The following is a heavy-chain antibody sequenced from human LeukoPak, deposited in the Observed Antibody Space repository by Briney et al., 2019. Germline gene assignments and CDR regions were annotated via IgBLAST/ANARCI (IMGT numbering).Heavy chain of an antibody. CDR2: IYHSGST. V-gene: IGHV4-4*02. CDR1: GGSISSSNW. Sequence: SETLSLTCAVSGGSISSSNWWSWVRQPPGKGLEWIGEIYHSGSTNYNPSLKSRVTISVDTSKNQFSLKLSSVTAADTAVYYCARGSGYNGTAYWGQGTLVTVSS. CDR3: ARGSGYNGTAY. D-gene: IGHD5-24*01. J-gene: IGHJ4*02.